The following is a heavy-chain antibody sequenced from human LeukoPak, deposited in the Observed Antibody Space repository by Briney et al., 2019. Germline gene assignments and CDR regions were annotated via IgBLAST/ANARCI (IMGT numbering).Heavy chain of an antibody. Sequence: PSETLSLTCTVSGGSISSYYWGWIRQPAGKGLEWIGRIYTSGSTNYNPSLKSRVTISVDTSKNQFSLKLSSVTAAGTAVYYCAAYEAVTTGTSFDYWGQGTLVTVSS. CDR2: IYTSGST. CDR1: GGSISSYY. D-gene: IGHD4-17*01. CDR3: AAYEAVTTGTSFDY. V-gene: IGHV4-4*07. J-gene: IGHJ4*02.